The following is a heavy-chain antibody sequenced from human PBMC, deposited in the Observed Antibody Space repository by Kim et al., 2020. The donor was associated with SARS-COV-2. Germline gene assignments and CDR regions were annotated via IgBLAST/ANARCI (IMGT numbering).Heavy chain of an antibody. J-gene: IGHJ4*02. CDR3: AREHCSSTSCYASCFDY. D-gene: IGHD2-2*01. Sequence: QGRVTMTSDTSTSTVYMELSSLRSEDTAVYYCAREHCSSTSCYASCFDYWGQGTLVTVSS. V-gene: IGHV1-46*01.